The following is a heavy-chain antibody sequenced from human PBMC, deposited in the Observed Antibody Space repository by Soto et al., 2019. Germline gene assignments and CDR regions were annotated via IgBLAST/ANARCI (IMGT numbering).Heavy chain of an antibody. CDR3: AHRVLRTVFGLVTTTAIYFDF. CDR2: IYWDDDK. Sequence: QITLNESGPTQVNPRQTLTLTCTFSGFSLTTSGVGVGWIRQSPGKAPEWLALIYWDDDKRYSPSLKSRLTITKDTSKNQVVLTMADLDPADTATNYCAHRVLRTVFGLVTTTAIYFDFWGQGTPVAVSS. J-gene: IGHJ4*02. D-gene: IGHD3-3*01. CDR1: GFSLTTSGVG. V-gene: IGHV2-5*02.